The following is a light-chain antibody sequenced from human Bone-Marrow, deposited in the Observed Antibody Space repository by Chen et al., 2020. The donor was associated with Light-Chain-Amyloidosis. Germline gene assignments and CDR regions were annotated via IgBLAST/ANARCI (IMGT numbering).Light chain of an antibody. CDR3: SSFTSSSSYV. CDR1: SSVVGTYNL. CDR2: EAK. J-gene: IGLJ1*01. V-gene: IGLV2-14*02. Sequence: QSALPHPASVSGSPGQSITTSCPGSSSVVGTYNLVSWYQPHPGKAPKLIIYEAKKRPSGVSNRFSGSRSGYTASLTISGLQAEDEADYYCSSFTSSSSYVFGPGTKVTVL.